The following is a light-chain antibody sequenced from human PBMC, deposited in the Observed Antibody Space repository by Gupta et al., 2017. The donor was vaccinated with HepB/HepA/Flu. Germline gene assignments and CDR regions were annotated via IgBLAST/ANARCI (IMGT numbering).Light chain of an antibody. V-gene: IGLV7-46*01. CDR3: LLSYGTTRV. CDR1: TGAVTGGHY. J-gene: IGLJ3*02. Sequence: QAVVTQEPSETVSLGVTVTLTCGPSTGAVTGGHYPYWFQQKPGQAPRTLIYDTNNKHSWTPARFSGSVLGGKAALTISGAQPEDEADYYCLLSYGTTRVFGGGTKLTVL. CDR2: DTN.